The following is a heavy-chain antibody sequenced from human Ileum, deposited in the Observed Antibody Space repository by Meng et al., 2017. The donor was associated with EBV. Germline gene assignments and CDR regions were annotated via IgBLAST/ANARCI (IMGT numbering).Heavy chain of an antibody. CDR1: GYTFTGYY. CDR2: INPNSGGT. Sequence: QVQLVQSGAEVKKPXAPVKVSXXAYGYTFTGYYMHWVRQAPGQGLEWMGRINPNSGGTNYAQKFQGRVTMTRDTSISTAYMELSSLRSEDTAVYYCARDQGAWFGEAPRFDYWGQGTLVTVSS. CDR3: ARDQGAWFGEAPRFDY. J-gene: IGHJ4*02. V-gene: IGHV1-2*06. D-gene: IGHD3-10*01.